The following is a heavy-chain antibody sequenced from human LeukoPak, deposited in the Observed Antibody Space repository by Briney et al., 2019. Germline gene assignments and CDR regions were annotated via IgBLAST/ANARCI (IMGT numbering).Heavy chain of an antibody. CDR1: GGSISSYY. CDR3: ARGAGNYYFYGMDV. Sequence: SETLSLTCTVSGGSISSYYWSWLRQPPGKGLEWIGHIYYSGSTNYNPSLKSRVTVSVDTSKNQFSLKLSSVTAADTAVYYCARGAGNYYFYGMDVWGQGTTVTVS. J-gene: IGHJ6*02. V-gene: IGHV4-59*01. CDR2: IYYSGST.